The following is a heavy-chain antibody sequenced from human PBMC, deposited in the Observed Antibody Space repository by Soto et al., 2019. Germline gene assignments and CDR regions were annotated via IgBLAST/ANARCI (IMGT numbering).Heavy chain of an antibody. CDR3: AKAPRGFPNFDY. Sequence: PSPTLSLTCAISGDSVSRNRATWNWFRQSPSRGLEWLGRTYYRSKWYHDYAVSLNGRGTINPDTSQNQFSLHLTSVTPEDTAVYYCAKAPRGFPNFDYWGQRTLVTVSS. V-gene: IGHV6-1*01. CDR2: TYYRSKWYH. J-gene: IGHJ4*02. CDR1: GDSVSRNRAT.